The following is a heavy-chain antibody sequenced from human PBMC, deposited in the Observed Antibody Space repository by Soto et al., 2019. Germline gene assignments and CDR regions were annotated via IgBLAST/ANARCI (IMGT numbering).Heavy chain of an antibody. CDR2: IYYSGST. J-gene: IGHJ4*02. CDR1: GGSISSGGYY. Sequence: QVQLQESGPGLVKPSQTLSLTCTVSGGSISSGGYYWSWIRQHPGKGLEWIGYIYYSGSTYYNPSLKSRVXXPXDPXKNQFSLKLSSVTAADTAVYYCASGPMSRDGYIEHWGQGTLVTVSS. V-gene: IGHV4-31*03. CDR3: ASGPMSRDGYIEH.